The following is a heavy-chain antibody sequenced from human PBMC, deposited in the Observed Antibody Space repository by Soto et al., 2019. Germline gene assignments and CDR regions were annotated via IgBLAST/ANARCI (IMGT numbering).Heavy chain of an antibody. CDR3: ARRRARRYIWGSYRFGDAFDI. Sequence: PGESLKISCKGSGYSFTSYWIGWVRQMPGKGLEWMGIIYPGDSDTRYSPSFQGQVTISADKSISTAYLQWSSLKASDTAMYYCARRRARRYIWGSYRFGDAFDIWGQGTMVTVSS. J-gene: IGHJ3*02. V-gene: IGHV5-51*01. CDR1: GYSFTSYW. CDR2: IYPGDSDT. D-gene: IGHD3-16*02.